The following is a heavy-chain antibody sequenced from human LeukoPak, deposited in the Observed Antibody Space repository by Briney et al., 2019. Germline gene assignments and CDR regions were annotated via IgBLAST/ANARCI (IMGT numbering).Heavy chain of an antibody. V-gene: IGHV1-18*01. D-gene: IGHD3-9*01. CDR1: GYTFTSYG. CDR3: ARTKDYDILTGYYNVPDFDY. CDR2: ISAYNGNT. Sequence: ASVTVSCKASGYTFTSYGISWVRQAPGQGLEWMGWISAYNGNTNYAQKLQGRVTMTTDTSTSTAYMELRSLRSDDTAVYYCARTKDYDILTGYYNVPDFDYWGQGTLVTVSS. J-gene: IGHJ4*02.